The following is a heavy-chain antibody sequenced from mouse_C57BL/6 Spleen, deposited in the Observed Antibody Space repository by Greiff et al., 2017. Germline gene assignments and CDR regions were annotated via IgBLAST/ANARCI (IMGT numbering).Heavy chain of an antibody. Sequence: VQLQQSGPELVKPGASVKISCKASGYTFTDYYMNWVKQSHGKSLEWIGDINPNNGGTSYNQKFKGKATLTVDKSSSTAYMELRSLTSEDSAVYYCARFSGSSFAYWGQGTLVTVSA. J-gene: IGHJ3*01. CDR3: ARFSGSSFAY. V-gene: IGHV1-26*01. D-gene: IGHD1-1*01. CDR1: GYTFTDYY. CDR2: INPNNGGT.